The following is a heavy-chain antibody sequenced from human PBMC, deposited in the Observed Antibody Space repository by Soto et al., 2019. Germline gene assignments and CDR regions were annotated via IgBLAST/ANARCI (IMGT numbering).Heavy chain of an antibody. CDR3: ARGDSSSFGAIFDY. D-gene: IGHD6-6*01. CDR2: IYHSGST. J-gene: IGHJ4*02. Sequence: SETLSLTCAVSGGSISSSNWWSWVRQPPGKGLEWIGEIYHSGSTNYNPSLKSRVTISVDKSKNQFSLKLSSVTAADTAVYYCARGDSSSFGAIFDYWGQGTLVTVSS. V-gene: IGHV4-4*02. CDR1: GGSISSSNW.